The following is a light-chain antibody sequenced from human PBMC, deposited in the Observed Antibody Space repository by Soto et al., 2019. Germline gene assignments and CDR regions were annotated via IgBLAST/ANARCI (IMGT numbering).Light chain of an antibody. Sequence: EIVMTQSPATLSVSPGERATLSCRASQSIRYNLAWYQQKPGQAPRLLIYGASTRATGIPARFSGSGSGTEFTLTISSLQSEEFAVYYCQQYNNRPLTFGGGTKVEIK. CDR2: GAS. J-gene: IGKJ4*01. CDR1: QSIRYN. CDR3: QQYNNRPLT. V-gene: IGKV3-15*01.